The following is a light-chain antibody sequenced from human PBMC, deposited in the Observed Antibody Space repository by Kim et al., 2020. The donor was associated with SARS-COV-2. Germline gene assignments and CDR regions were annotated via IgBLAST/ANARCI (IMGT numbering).Light chain of an antibody. CDR2: EIS. CDR1: QSLLHSDGGTY. CDR3: MQGTQFPYS. J-gene: IGKJ2*03. Sequence: QPASISCKSSQSLLHSDGGTYLSWHHQRPDQPPRLLIYEISNRLSGVPDRFSGSGAGTDFTLTISGVEAEDVGVYYCMQGTQFPYSFGQGTKLEI. V-gene: IGKV2-24*01.